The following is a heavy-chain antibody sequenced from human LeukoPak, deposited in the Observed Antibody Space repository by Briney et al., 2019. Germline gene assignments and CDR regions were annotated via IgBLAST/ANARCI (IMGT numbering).Heavy chain of an antibody. CDR1: GYSISTGYY. D-gene: IGHD4-23*01. CDR3: ARRDDYGGLDF. CDR2: FYHGGST. Sequence: PSETLSLTCTVSGYSISTGYYWDWIRQPPGKGLEWIGTFYHGGSTYYNPSLKSRVTISVDTSKNQFSLNLSSVTAADTAVYYCARRDDYGGLDFWGQGTLVTVSS. V-gene: IGHV4-38-2*02. J-gene: IGHJ4*02.